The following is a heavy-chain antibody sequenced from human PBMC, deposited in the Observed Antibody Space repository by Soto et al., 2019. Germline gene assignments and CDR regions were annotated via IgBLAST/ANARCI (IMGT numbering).Heavy chain of an antibody. Sequence: LRLSGAASGSTVSTYSMTWVRQAPGEGLEWVANINEDGSDKDYLDSVRHRFTVSRDNAKNSLYLQMDSLWAEETAMYYCARNNSGNNFARDYWGRGTLVT. V-gene: IGHV3-7*01. CDR1: GSTVSTYS. J-gene: IGHJ4*02. D-gene: IGHD1-26*01. CDR2: INEDGSDK. CDR3: ARNNSGNNFARDY.